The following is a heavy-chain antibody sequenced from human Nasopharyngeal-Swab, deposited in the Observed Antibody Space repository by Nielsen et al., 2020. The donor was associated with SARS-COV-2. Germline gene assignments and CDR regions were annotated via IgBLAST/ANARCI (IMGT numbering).Heavy chain of an antibody. Sequence: SETLSLTCTVSGGSISSYYWSWIRQPPGKGLEWIGYIYYSGSTNYNPSLKSRVTISVDTSKNQFSLKLSSVTAADTAVYYCARYIIAARPLYYYYGMDVWGQGTTVTVSS. CDR3: ARYIIAARPLYYYYGMDV. J-gene: IGHJ6*02. D-gene: IGHD6-6*01. V-gene: IGHV4-59*13. CDR1: GGSISSYY. CDR2: IYYSGST.